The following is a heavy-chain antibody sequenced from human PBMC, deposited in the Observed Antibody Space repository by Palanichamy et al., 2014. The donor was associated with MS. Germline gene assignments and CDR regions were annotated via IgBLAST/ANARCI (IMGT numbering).Heavy chain of an antibody. Sequence: PGGSLRPSCAASGFTFSSYVMNWVRQAPGKGLEWVSAISGSGGSTYYADSVKGRFTISRDNSKNTLYLQMNSLRAEDTAVYYCAKAAAAGGFFDYWGQGTLVTVSS. D-gene: IGHD6-13*01. CDR3: AKAAAAGGFFDY. CDR1: GFTFSSYV. J-gene: IGHJ4*02. V-gene: IGHV3-23*01. CDR2: ISGSGGST.